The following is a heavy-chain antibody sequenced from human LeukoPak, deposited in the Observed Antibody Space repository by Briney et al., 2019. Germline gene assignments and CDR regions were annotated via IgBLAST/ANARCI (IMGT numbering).Heavy chain of an antibody. V-gene: IGHV3-23*01. CDR1: GFTFSSYA. CDR2: ISSTGGST. CDR3: AKDAHSGSYFDY. J-gene: IGHJ4*01. D-gene: IGHD1-26*01. Sequence: GGSLRLSCAGSGFTFSSYAMSWVRQAPGKGLEWVSVISSTGGSTFYADSVKGRLTISRDNSKNTLYLQMNSLRVEDTAVYYCAKDAHSGSYFDYWGQGILVTVSS.